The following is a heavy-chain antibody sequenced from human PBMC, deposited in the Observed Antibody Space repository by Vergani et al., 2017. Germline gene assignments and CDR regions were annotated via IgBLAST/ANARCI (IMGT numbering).Heavy chain of an antibody. V-gene: IGHV3-23*01. Sequence: EVQLLESGGGLVQPGGSLRLTCAASEFTFSNYAMNWVRQALGKGLEWVSGISGSGVSAYYTDSVKGRFTISRDNSKNMLFLQMNNLRTEDTAIYYCAKQDFVSGNYLFDYWGQETLVTVSS. D-gene: IGHD1-7*01. CDR2: ISGSGVSA. CDR1: EFTFSNYA. CDR3: AKQDFVSGNYLFDY. J-gene: IGHJ4*02.